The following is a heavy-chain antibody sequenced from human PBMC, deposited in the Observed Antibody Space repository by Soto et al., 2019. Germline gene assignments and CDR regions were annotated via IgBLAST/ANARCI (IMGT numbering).Heavy chain of an antibody. CDR1: GFTFSSRW. J-gene: IGHJ4*02. D-gene: IGHD4-17*01. CDR2: INSDGTTI. CDR3: ARGTQTTVTTRLFDC. Sequence: GSLRLSCAASGFTFSSRWIHWVRQAPGKGLVWVSRINSDGTTITYADSVKGRFTISRDNAKNTLYLQMNSLRAEDTAVYYCARGTQTTVTTRLFDCWGQGTLVTVSS. V-gene: IGHV3-74*01.